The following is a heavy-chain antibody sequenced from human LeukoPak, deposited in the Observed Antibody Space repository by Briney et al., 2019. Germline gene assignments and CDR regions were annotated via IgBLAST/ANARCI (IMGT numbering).Heavy chain of an antibody. CDR1: GFTFSSYA. V-gene: IGHV3-23*01. CDR2: ISGSGGST. CDR3: AKDERSITIFGVVISDAFDI. D-gene: IGHD3-3*01. Sequence: GGSLRLSCAASGFTFSSYAMSWVRQAPGKGLEWVSAISGSGGSTYYADSVKGRFTISRDNSKNTLYLQMNSLRAEDTAVYYRAKDERSITIFGVVISDAFDIWGQGTMVTVSS. J-gene: IGHJ3*02.